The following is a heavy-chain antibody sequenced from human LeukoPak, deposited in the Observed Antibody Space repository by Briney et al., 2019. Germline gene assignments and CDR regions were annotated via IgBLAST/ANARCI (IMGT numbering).Heavy chain of an antibody. V-gene: IGHV3-30*02. D-gene: IGHD6-19*01. Sequence: GGSLRLSCAASGFTFSSYGMHWVRQAPGKGLEWVAFIRYDGSNKYYADSVKGRFTISRDNSKNTLYLQMNSLRAEDTAVYYCAKDSAVAGIHDAFDIWGQGTMVTVSS. CDR3: AKDSAVAGIHDAFDI. CDR2: IRYDGSNK. J-gene: IGHJ3*02. CDR1: GFTFSSYG.